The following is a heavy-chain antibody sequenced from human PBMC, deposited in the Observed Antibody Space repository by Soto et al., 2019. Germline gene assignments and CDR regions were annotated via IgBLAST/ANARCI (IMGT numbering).Heavy chain of an antibody. V-gene: IGHV1-69*13. J-gene: IGHJ6*02. CDR2: IIPIFGTA. CDR3: ARGIAVAGIYYYYDMDV. CDR1: GGTFSSYA. D-gene: IGHD6-19*01. Sequence: ASVKVSCKASGGTFSSYAISWVRQAPGQGLEWMGGIIPIFGTANYAQKFQGRVTITADEPTSTAYMELSSLRSEDTAVYYCARGIAVAGIYYYYDMDVWGQGTTVTVSS.